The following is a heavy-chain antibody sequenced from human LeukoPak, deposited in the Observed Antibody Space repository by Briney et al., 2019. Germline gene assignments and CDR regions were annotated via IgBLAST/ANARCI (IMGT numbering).Heavy chain of an antibody. CDR1: GYTLTELS. J-gene: IGHJ4*02. CDR2: FDPEDGET. D-gene: IGHD1-26*01. Sequence: GASVKVSCKASGYTLTELSMHWVRQAPGKGLEWMGGFDPEDGETIYAQKFQGRVTMTEDTSTDTAYMELSSLRSEDTAVYYCATPQRSGSYFPFDYWGQGTLVTVSS. CDR3: ATPQRSGSYFPFDY. V-gene: IGHV1-24*01.